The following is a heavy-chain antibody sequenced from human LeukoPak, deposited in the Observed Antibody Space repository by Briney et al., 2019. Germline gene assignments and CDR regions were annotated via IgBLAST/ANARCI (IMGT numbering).Heavy chain of an antibody. CDR2: INHSGST. CDR1: GGSFSGYY. V-gene: IGHV4-34*01. CDR3: ARGKAMDV. J-gene: IGHJ6*02. Sequence: SETLSLTCAVYGGSFSGYYWSWIRQPPGKGLEWIGKINHSGSTNYNPSLKSRVTISVDTSKNQFSLKLTSVTAADPAVYYCARGKAMDVWGHGTTVTVSS.